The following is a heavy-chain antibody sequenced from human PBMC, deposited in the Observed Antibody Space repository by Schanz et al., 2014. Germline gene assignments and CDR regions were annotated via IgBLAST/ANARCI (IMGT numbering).Heavy chain of an antibody. D-gene: IGHD1-1*01. V-gene: IGHV3-33*01. CDR1: GFTFSSYG. Sequence: QEQLVESGGGLVKPGGSLRLSCAASGFTFSSYGMHWVRQAPGKGLEWVAFIWYDGSNKYYADSVKGRFTVSRDSGQNSLYLQMNSLRAGDTAVYYCARGTDWNLHYWGQGALVTVSS. CDR2: IWYDGSNK. J-gene: IGHJ4*02. CDR3: ARGTDWNLHY.